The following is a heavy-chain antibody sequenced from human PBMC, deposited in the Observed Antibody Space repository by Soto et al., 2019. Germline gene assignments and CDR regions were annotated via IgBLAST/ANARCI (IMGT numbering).Heavy chain of an antibody. D-gene: IGHD3-9*01. CDR2: INPSGGST. V-gene: IGHV1-46*01. J-gene: IGHJ3*02. Sequence: QVQLVQSGAEVKKPGASVKVSCKASGYTFTSYYMHWVRQAPGQGLEWMGIINPSGGSTSYAQKFQGRVTTTRDTSTSTVYMELSSLRSEDTAVYYCARDLPYYDILTGYYSGDAFDIWGQGTMVTVSS. CDR3: ARDLPYYDILTGYYSGDAFDI. CDR1: GYTFTSYY.